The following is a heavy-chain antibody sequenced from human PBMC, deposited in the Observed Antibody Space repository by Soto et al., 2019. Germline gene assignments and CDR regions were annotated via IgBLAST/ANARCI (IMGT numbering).Heavy chain of an antibody. CDR2: ISPHKDNT. CDR1: GYTFSSIG. J-gene: IGHJ4*02. Sequence: QVQLVQSGAEVKKPGASVKVSCKTSGYTFSSIGISWVRQAPGQGLEWMGWISPHKDNTYYAQRLQGRVTMTTDTATSTAYMELRSLRSDDTAVDFCARDLDGSRSYYTKYWGQGTLVTVSS. V-gene: IGHV1-18*01. D-gene: IGHD3-10*01. CDR3: ARDLDGSRSYYTKY.